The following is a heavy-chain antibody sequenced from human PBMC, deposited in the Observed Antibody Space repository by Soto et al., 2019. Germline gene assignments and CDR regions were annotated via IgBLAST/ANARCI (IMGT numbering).Heavy chain of an antibody. CDR1: GGSISSGGYY. CDR2: IYYSGST. V-gene: IGHV4-31*03. D-gene: IGHD4-17*01. CDR3: ARGQPSLYGENYYYYGMDV. J-gene: IGHJ6*02. Sequence: SDTLSLTCTVSGGSISSGGYYWSWIRQHPGKGLEWIGYIYYSGSTYYNPSLKSRVTISVDTSKNQFSLKLSSVTAADTAVYYCARGQPSLYGENYYYYGMDVWGQGTTVTVSS.